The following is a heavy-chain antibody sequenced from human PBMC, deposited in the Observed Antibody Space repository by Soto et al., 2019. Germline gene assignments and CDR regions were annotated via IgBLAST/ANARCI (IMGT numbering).Heavy chain of an antibody. J-gene: IGHJ6*02. Sequence: QITLKESGPTLVKPTQTLTLTCTFSGFSLSTSGVGVGWIRQPPGKALEWLALIYWDDDKRYSPSLTSRLTITKENSKNQVVLTMANMDPVDTATYYCAHVLVVVANYGMDVWGQGTTVTVSS. D-gene: IGHD2-15*01. CDR1: GFSLSTSGVG. CDR2: IYWDDDK. CDR3: AHVLVVVANYGMDV. V-gene: IGHV2-5*02.